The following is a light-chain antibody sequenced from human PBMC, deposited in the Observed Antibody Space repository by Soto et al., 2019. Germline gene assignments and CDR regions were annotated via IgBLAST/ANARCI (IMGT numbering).Light chain of an antibody. CDR2: GAS. V-gene: IGKV3-20*01. Sequence: EIVLTQSPGTLSLSPGERATLSCRASQSLGSSYLAWYQQKPGQAPRLLIFGASSRATGIPDRFSGSGSGTDFTLTISRLEPEDFAVYYCQQNAGSPRTFGQGTKVEIK. CDR1: QSLGSSY. CDR3: QQNAGSPRT. J-gene: IGKJ1*01.